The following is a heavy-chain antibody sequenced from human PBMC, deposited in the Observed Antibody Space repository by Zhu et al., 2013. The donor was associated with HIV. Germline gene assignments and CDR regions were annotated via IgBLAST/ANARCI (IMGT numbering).Heavy chain of an antibody. D-gene: IGHD6-13*01. J-gene: IGHJ6*02. CDR2: IDPSGGST. V-gene: IGHV1-46*01. CDR3: GRDARIASGGTVSYYGMDV. CDR1: AYTFTRYP. Sequence: QVQLMQSGAEVKKPGASVKISCKASAYTFTRYPIHWVRQAPGQGLEWMGIIDPSGGSTTYAQKIEGRVTMTSVSSTSTVYMGLSSLTSEDTAVYYCGRDARIASGGTVSYYGMDVWGQGTTVTVSS.